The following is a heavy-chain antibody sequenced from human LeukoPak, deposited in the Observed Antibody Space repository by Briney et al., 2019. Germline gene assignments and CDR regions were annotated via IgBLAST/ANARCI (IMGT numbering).Heavy chain of an antibody. J-gene: IGHJ3*02. D-gene: IGHD6-19*01. CDR2: ISSSNNYI. V-gene: IGHV3-21*04. Sequence: GGSLRLSCAASGFTFSNYNMNWVRQAPGKGLEWVSSISSSNNYIYYADSVKGRFTISRDNSKNTLYLQMHSLRAEDTAMYYCASPSSGQSFDIWGQGTMVTVSS. CDR1: GFTFSNYN. CDR3: ASPSSGQSFDI.